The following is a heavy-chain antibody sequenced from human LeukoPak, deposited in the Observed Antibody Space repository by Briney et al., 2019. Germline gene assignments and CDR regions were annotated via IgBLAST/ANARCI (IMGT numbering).Heavy chain of an antibody. CDR2: IYPGDTDT. Sequence: GESLNISCKGSGYSFTSYWIGWVRQMHGKGLEWMGIIYPGDTDTRYSPSFQGQVTISADKSISTAYLQWSSLKASDTAMYYGARHRGRIAAAGYFDYWGQGTQVTVSS. D-gene: IGHD6-13*01. CDR1: GYSFTSYW. V-gene: IGHV5-51*01. J-gene: IGHJ4*02. CDR3: ARHRGRIAAAGYFDY.